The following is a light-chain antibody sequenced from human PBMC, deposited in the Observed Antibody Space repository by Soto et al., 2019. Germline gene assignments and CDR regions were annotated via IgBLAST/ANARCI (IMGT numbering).Light chain of an antibody. CDR1: SSDISTYNS. CDR3: SSYTSSSTRVV. J-gene: IGLJ2*01. Sequence: QSALNQPASVSGSPGQSITISCTGTSSDISTYNSVSWYQQHPGKAPKLMIYDVSNRPSGVSNRFSGSKSGNTASLTISGLQAEDEADYYCSSYTSSSTRVVFGGGTKVTVL. V-gene: IGLV2-14*01. CDR2: DVS.